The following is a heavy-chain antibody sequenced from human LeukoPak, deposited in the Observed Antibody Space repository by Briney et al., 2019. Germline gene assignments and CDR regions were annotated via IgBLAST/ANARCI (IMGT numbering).Heavy chain of an antibody. CDR1: GYSFSGHY. V-gene: IGHV1-2*02. D-gene: IGHD3-10*01. Sequence: ASVKVSCKASGYSFSGHYMDWVRQAPGQGLEWMGWINPNSGDTNYAQKFQGRVTMTRDTSISTAYMELRSLRSDDTAVYYCARGSMVRGSYFDYWGQGTLVTVSS. J-gene: IGHJ4*02. CDR2: INPNSGDT. CDR3: ARGSMVRGSYFDY.